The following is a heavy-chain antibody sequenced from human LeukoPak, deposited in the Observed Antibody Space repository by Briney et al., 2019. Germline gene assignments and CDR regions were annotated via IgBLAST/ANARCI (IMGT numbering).Heavy chain of an antibody. Sequence: SETLSLTCAVYGGGSFSGYYWNWIRQPPGEGLEWIGEINHRGSTNYNPSLRGRVTISVDTSKNHFSLKLSSVTAADTAVYYCARTSYADDAFDIWGQGTMVTVSS. CDR1: GGGSFSGYY. D-gene: IGHD2/OR15-2a*01. V-gene: IGHV4-34*01. CDR3: ARTSYADDAFDI. CDR2: INHRGST. J-gene: IGHJ3*02.